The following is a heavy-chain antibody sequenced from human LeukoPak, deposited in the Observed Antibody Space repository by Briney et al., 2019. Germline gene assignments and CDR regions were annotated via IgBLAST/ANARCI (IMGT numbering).Heavy chain of an antibody. V-gene: IGHV4-59*01. J-gene: IGHJ4*02. Sequence: SETLSLTCTVSGGSISSYYWSWIRQPPGKGREWSGYIYYSGSTNYKPSLKSRVTISVDTSKNQFSLKLSSVTAADTAVYYCARARSGSYTYFDYWGQGTLVTVSS. D-gene: IGHD1-26*01. CDR3: ARARSGSYTYFDY. CDR2: IYYSGST. CDR1: GGSISSYY.